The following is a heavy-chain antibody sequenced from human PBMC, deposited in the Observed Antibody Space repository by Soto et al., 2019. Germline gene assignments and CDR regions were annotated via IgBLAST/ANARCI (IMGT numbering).Heavy chain of an antibody. D-gene: IGHD3-22*01. CDR3: ARVSRYYDSSGYYYAGYYYGMDV. CDR2: IYYSGST. J-gene: IGHJ6*02. CDR1: GGSISSSSYY. Sequence: PSETLSLTCTVSGGSISSSSYYWGWIRQPPGKGLEWIGSIYYSGSTYYNPSLKSRVTISVDTSKNQFSLKLSSVTAADTAVYYCARVSRYYDSSGYYYAGYYYGMDVWGQGTTVTV. V-gene: IGHV4-39*01.